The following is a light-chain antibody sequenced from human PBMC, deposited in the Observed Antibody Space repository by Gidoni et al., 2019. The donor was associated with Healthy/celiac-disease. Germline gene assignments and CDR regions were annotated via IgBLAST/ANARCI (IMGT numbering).Light chain of an antibody. CDR3: QQYGSSPRT. CDR1: QSVSSSY. CDR2: GAS. Sequence: VLTQSPGTLSLSPGERATLSCRASQSVSSSYLAWYQQKPGQAPRLLIDGASSRATGIPDRFSGSGSGTDFTLTISRLEPEDFAVYYCQQYGSSPRTFGQGTKVEIK. J-gene: IGKJ1*01. V-gene: IGKV3-20*01.